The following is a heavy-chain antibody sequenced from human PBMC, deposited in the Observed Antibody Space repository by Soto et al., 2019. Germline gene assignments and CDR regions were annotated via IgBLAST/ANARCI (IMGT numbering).Heavy chain of an antibody. J-gene: IGHJ5*02. CDR2: IIPIFGTA. CDR1: GGTFSSYA. Sequence: QVQLVQSGAEVKKPGSSVKVSCKASGGTFSSYAISWVRQAPGQGLEWMGGIIPIFGTANYAQKFRGRVTITADKSTSTAYMELSSLRSEDTAVYYCARAPGVVVAATLGWFDPWGQGTLVTVSS. D-gene: IGHD2-15*01. CDR3: ARAPGVVVAATLGWFDP. V-gene: IGHV1-69*06.